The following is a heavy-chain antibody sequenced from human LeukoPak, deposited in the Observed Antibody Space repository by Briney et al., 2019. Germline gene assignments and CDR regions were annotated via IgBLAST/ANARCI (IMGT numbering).Heavy chain of an antibody. Sequence: SETLSLTRTVSGASISSYYWSWIRQPPGKGLEWIAYIYYSGSTNYNPSLKSRVTISVDTSKNQFSLNLSSVTAADTAVYYCARRRYYGGGYYFDYWGQGTLVTVSS. CDR3: ARRRYYGGGYYFDY. V-gene: IGHV4-59*08. D-gene: IGHD4-23*01. CDR1: GASISSYY. CDR2: IYYSGST. J-gene: IGHJ4*02.